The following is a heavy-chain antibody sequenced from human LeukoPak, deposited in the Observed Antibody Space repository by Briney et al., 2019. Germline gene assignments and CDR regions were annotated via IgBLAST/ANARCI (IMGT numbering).Heavy chain of an antibody. J-gene: IGHJ5*02. CDR2: INPNSGGT. CDR3: AREGLGIAVAGGHRFDP. CDR1: GYTFTGYY. V-gene: IGHV1-2*02. Sequence: ASVKVSCKASGYTFTGYYMHWVRQAPGQGLEWMGWINPNSGGTNYAQKFQGRVTMTRDTSISTAYMELSRLRSDDKAVYYCAREGLGIAVAGGHRFDPWGQGTLVTVSS. D-gene: IGHD6-19*01.